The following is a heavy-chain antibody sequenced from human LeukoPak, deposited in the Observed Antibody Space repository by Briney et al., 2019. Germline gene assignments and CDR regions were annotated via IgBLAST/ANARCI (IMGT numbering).Heavy chain of an antibody. D-gene: IGHD3-10*02. CDR1: GFTFSDYY. CDR2: IGTSDSTI. V-gene: IGHV3-11*04. CDR3: AELGITMIGGV. J-gene: IGHJ6*04. Sequence: GGSLRLSCAASGFTFSDYYMTWIRQAPGKGLEWVSYIGTSDSTIYYADSVKGRFTISRDNAKNSLYLQMNSLRAEDTAVYYCAELGITMIGGVWGKGTTVTISS.